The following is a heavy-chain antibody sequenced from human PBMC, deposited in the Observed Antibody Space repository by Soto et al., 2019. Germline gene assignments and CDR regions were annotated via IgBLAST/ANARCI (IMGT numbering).Heavy chain of an antibody. CDR1: GFTFSSYE. D-gene: IGHD4-17*01. V-gene: IGHV3-48*03. J-gene: IGHJ6*02. Sequence: GGSLRLSCAASGFTFSSYEMNWVRQAPGKGLEWVSYISSSGSTIYYADSVKGRFTISRDNAKNSLYLQMNSLRAEDTAVYYCASLRWWDYYGMDVWGQGTTVTVSS. CDR2: ISSSGSTI. CDR3: ASLRWWDYYGMDV.